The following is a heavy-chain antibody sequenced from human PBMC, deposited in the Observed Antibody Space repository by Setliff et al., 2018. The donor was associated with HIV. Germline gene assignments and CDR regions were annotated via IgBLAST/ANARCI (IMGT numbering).Heavy chain of an antibody. CDR1: GFTFGDYA. Sequence: PGGSLRLSCLTSGFTFGDYALSWFRQAPGKGLEWVAFIRSKVYGGTTEYAASVKGRFAILRDDSTSIAYLQMNSLKTEDTGVYYCSRSLGSYFDSAGYLRYFDYWGQGTQVTVPS. CDR2: IRSKVYGGTT. D-gene: IGHD3-10*01. CDR3: SRSLGSYFDSAGYLRYFDY. V-gene: IGHV3-49*03. J-gene: IGHJ4*02.